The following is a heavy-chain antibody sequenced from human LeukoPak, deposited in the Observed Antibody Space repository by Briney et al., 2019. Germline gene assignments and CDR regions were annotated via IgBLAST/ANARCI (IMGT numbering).Heavy chain of an antibody. D-gene: IGHD3/OR15-3a*01. CDR2: LNPKSGGT. J-gene: IGHJ4*02. Sequence: ASVKVSCKASGYTFTGYYMHWVRQAPGQGLEWMGWLNPKSGGTNYAQKFQGRVTMTRDTSISTAYMELSRLRYDDTAVYYCARDPDPLDWGSFRYFDYWGQGTLVTVSS. V-gene: IGHV1-2*02. CDR3: ARDPDPLDWGSFRYFDY. CDR1: GYTFTGYY.